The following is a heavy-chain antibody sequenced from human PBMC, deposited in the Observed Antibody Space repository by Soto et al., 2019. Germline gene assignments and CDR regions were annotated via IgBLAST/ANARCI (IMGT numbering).Heavy chain of an antibody. CDR2: ISPYNGDT. Sequence: QVQLVQSGAEVKKPGASVKVSCTTSGYTFTLFGITWVRQAPGQGLEWMGWISPYNGDTKYAEKLEGRVTLTTDTSTDTAYMELTSLTSDDTAEYYCARGGQYRYFDCWGQGTLVTVSS. CDR1: GYTFTLFG. D-gene: IGHD2-2*02. CDR3: ARGGQYRYFDC. V-gene: IGHV1-18*01. J-gene: IGHJ4*02.